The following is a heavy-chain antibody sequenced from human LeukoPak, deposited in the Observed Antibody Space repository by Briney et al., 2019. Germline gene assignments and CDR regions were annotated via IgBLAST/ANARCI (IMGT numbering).Heavy chain of an antibody. CDR3: ARNPAEGSGYYQGYYYYGMDV. D-gene: IGHD3-22*01. Sequence: GRPLRLSCAASGFTFSSYAMHWVRQAPGKGLEWVAVISYDGSNKYYADSVKGRFTISRDNSKNTLYLQMNSLRAEDTAVYYCARNPAEGSGYYQGYYYYGMDVWGQGTTVTVSS. CDR1: GFTFSSYA. J-gene: IGHJ6*02. CDR2: ISYDGSNK. V-gene: IGHV3-30*04.